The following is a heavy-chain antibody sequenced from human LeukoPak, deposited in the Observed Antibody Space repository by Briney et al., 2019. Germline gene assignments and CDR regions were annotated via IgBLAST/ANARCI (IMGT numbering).Heavy chain of an antibody. CDR3: ARVNCVGGSCSSYYSYFYMDV. Sequence: PSETLSLTCSVSGGSISPYYWSWVRQPPGKGLEWIGYISDSGSTNYSPSLRGRVTMSFDTSNNRFSLKLRSVTAADTAVYYCARVNCVGGSCSSYYSYFYMDVWGKGNTVTVSS. J-gene: IGHJ6*03. D-gene: IGHD2-15*01. CDR1: GGSISPYY. V-gene: IGHV4-59*01. CDR2: ISDSGST.